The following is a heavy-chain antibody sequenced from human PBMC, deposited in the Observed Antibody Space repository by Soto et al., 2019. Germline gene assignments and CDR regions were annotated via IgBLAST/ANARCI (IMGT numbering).Heavy chain of an antibody. CDR3: ARRPLNSNGAY. CDR2: IYSSGST. Sequence: EVQLVESGGDLIQPGGSLRLSCAASGFTVSSNDMSWVRQAPGKGLEWVSLIYSSGSTHYADSVKGRFTIARDNSKNTVHLQRNTLRAEDTAVYYCARRPLNSNGAYWGQGNLVTVSS. J-gene: IGHJ4*02. V-gene: IGHV3-53*01. CDR1: GFTVSSND. D-gene: IGHD3-22*01.